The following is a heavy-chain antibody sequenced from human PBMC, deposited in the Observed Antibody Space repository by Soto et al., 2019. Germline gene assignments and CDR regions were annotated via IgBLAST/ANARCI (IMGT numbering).Heavy chain of an antibody. D-gene: IGHD1-1*01. V-gene: IGHV3-33*01. Sequence: GVSLRLSWAASGFTFSSYGMHLVRQAQGKGLEWVAVIWYDGSNKYYADSVKGRFTISRDNSKNTLYLQMNSLRAEDTAVYYCARAQLKRKGYYYYYYGMDVWGQGTTVTVSS. CDR3: ARAQLKRKGYYYYYYGMDV. CDR1: GFTFSSYG. J-gene: IGHJ6*02. CDR2: IWYDGSNK.